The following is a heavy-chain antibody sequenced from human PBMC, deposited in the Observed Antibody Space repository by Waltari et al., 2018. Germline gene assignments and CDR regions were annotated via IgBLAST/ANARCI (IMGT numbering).Heavy chain of an antibody. J-gene: IGHJ4*02. Sequence: QLQLQESGSGLVKPSQTLSLTCAVSGGSISSGGYSWSWIRPPPGKGLEWIGYIYHSGSTYYNPSLKSRVTISVDRSKNQFSLKLSSVTAADTAVYYCARESRNYYDSSATLFDYWGQGTLVTVSS. V-gene: IGHV4-30-2*01. CDR3: ARESRNYYDSSATLFDY. D-gene: IGHD3-22*01. CDR2: IYHSGST. CDR1: GGSISSGGYS.